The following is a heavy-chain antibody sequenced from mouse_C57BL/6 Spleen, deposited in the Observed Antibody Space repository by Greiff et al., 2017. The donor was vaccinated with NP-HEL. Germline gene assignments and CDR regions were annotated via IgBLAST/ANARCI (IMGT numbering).Heavy chain of an antibody. CDR3: ARGQLSRDDY. D-gene: IGHD3-2*02. CDR2: IDPSDSYT. CDR1: GYTFTSYW. Sequence: QVQLQQPGAELVMPGASVKLSCKASGYTFTSYWMHWVKQRPGQGLEWIGEIDPSDSYTNYNQKFKGKSTLTVDKSSSTAYMQLSSLTSEDSAVYYCARGQLSRDDYWGQGTTLTVSS. V-gene: IGHV1-69*01. J-gene: IGHJ2*01.